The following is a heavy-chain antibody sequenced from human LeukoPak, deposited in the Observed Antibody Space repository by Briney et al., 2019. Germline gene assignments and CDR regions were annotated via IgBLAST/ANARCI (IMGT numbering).Heavy chain of an antibody. CDR2: IYSGGST. V-gene: IGHV3-53*01. D-gene: IGHD5-12*01. CDR1: GFTVSSNY. J-gene: IGHJ4*02. Sequence: GGSLRLSCAASGFTVSSNYMSWVRQAPGKGLEWVSVIYSGGSTYYADSVKGRFTISRDNSKNTLFLQMNSLRAEDTAVYYCAKDRPTWPIDYWGQGTLVTVSS. CDR3: AKDRPTWPIDY.